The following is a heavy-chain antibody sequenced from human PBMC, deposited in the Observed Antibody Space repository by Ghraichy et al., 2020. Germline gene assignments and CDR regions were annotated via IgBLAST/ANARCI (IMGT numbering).Heavy chain of an antibody. D-gene: IGHD4-11*01. J-gene: IGHJ6*02. V-gene: IGHV4-61*01. CDR3: ARDSRPTSIQFLYYYYGMDV. CDR2: IYNSGST. CDR1: GGSVSSGSYY. Sequence: SETLSLTCTVSGGSVSSGSYYWSWIRQPPGKGLEWIGYIYNSGSTNYNPSLKSRVTISVDTSKNQFSLKVSSVTAADTAVYYCARDSRPTSIQFLYYYYGMDVWGQGTTVTVSS.